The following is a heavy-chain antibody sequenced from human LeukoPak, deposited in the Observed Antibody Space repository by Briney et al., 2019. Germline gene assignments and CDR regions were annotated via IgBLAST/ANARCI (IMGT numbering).Heavy chain of an antibody. CDR3: AREHTQWPVFDY. J-gene: IGHJ4*02. D-gene: IGHD6-19*01. CDR2: ISYDGSNK. Sequence: PGGSLRLSCAASGFTFSSYAMHWVRQAPGKGLEWVAVISYDGSNKYYADSVKGRFTISRDNSKNTLYLQMNSLRAEDTAVYYCAREHTQWPVFDYWGQGTLVTVSS. V-gene: IGHV3-30-3*01. CDR1: GFTFSSYA.